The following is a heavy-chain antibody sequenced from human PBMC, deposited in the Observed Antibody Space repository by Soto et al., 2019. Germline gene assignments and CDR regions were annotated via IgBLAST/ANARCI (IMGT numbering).Heavy chain of an antibody. J-gene: IGHJ4*02. CDR1: GYTFSNYY. V-gene: IGHV3-7*03. CDR2: IRQDGGEK. D-gene: IGHD2-21*02. CDR3: ARATDCGSHVDY. Sequence: LRVSCRASGYTFSNYYIIWVRQAPGKGLEWVANIRQDGGEKYYVDSVKGRFTISRDNTQNSMYLQMNSLRAEDTAVYYCARATDCGSHVDYWGQGILVTVSS.